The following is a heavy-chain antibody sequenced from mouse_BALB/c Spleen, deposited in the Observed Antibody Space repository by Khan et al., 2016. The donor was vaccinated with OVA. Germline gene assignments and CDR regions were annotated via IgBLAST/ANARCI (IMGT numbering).Heavy chain of an antibody. CDR2: MSSGGDYT. J-gene: IGHJ3*01. CDR3: ASHLTGSFAY. Sequence: EVELVESGGDLVKPGGSLKLSCAASGFTFSSYSMSWVRQTPDKRLEWVATMSSGGDYTYYPDSVKGRFTISRDNAKNTLYLQMSSMESEDTAMYYCASHLTGSFAYWGQGTLVTVSA. D-gene: IGHD4-1*01. CDR1: GFTFSSYS. V-gene: IGHV5-6*01.